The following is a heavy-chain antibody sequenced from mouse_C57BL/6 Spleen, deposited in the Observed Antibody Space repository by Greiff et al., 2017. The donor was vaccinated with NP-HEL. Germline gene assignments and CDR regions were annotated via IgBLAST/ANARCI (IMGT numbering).Heavy chain of an antibody. CDR3: ARKIYYDYVEDAMDY. CDR2: INPSNGGT. V-gene: IGHV1-53*01. D-gene: IGHD2-4*01. CDR1: GYTFTSYW. Sequence: QVQLQQPGTELVKPGASVKLSCKASGYTFTSYWMHWVKQRPGQGLEWIGNINPSNGGTNYNEKFKSKATLTVDKSSSTAYMQLSSLTSADSAVYYCARKIYYDYVEDAMDYWGQGTSVTVSS. J-gene: IGHJ4*01.